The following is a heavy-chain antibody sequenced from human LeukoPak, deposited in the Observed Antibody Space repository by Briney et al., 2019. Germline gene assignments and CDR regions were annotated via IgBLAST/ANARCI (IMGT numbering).Heavy chain of an antibody. J-gene: IGHJ4*02. Sequence: ASVKVSCKASGYTFTGYYMHWVRQAPGQGLEWMGWINPNSGGTNYAQKFQGRVTMTRDTSISTAYMELSRLRSDDTAVYYCARADDFWSGYPSGYWGQGTLVTVSS. V-gene: IGHV1-2*02. CDR3: ARADDFWSGYPSGY. D-gene: IGHD3-3*01. CDR1: GYTFTGYY. CDR2: INPNSGGT.